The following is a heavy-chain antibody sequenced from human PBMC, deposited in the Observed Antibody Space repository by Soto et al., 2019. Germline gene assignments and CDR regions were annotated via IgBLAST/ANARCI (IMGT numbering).Heavy chain of an antibody. D-gene: IGHD6-19*01. CDR3: ARDVPGVAVAGTKYFHH. V-gene: IGHV3-33*01. Sequence: GGSLRLSCAASGFTFSSYGMHWVRQAPGKGLEWVAVIWYDGSNKYYADSVKGRFTISRDNSKNTLYLQMNSLRAEDTAVYYCARDVPGVAVAGTKYFHHWGQGTLVTVSS. J-gene: IGHJ1*01. CDR1: GFTFSSYG. CDR2: IWYDGSNK.